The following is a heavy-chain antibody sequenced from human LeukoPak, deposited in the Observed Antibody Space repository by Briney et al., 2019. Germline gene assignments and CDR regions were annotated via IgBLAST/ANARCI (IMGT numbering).Heavy chain of an antibody. CDR2: ISGSGDST. V-gene: IGHV3-23*01. D-gene: IGHD3-22*01. CDR3: ARDGDYYDSSGLFDY. CDR1: GFTFSSYA. Sequence: GGSLRLSCAASGFTFSSYAMSWVRQAPGKGLEWVSAISGSGDSTYYADSVKGRFTISRDNSKNTLYLQMNSLRAEDTAVYYCARDGDYYDSSGLFDYWGQGTLVTVSS. J-gene: IGHJ4*02.